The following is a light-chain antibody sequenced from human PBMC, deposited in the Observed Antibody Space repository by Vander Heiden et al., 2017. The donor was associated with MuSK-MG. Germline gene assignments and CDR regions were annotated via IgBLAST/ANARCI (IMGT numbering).Light chain of an antibody. CDR3: ATWDDSLKGWV. CDR1: SSNLGKNT. J-gene: IGLJ3*02. CDR2: NNN. Sequence: QSVLTQPPSVSGTPGQRVTISCSGNSSNLGKNTVNWYQQLPGTAPKLLMYNNNQRPSGVPDRFSGSKSDTSASLAISGLQSEDEADYYCATWDDSLKGWVFGGGTKLTVL. V-gene: IGLV1-44*01.